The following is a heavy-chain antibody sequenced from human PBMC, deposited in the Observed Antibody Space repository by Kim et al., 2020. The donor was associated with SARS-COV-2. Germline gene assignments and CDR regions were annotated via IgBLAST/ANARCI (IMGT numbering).Heavy chain of an antibody. J-gene: IGHJ4*02. D-gene: IGHD6-19*01. V-gene: IGHV1-2*02. CDR2: MNPNSGGT. CDR1: GYTFTGYY. CDR3: VPGIAGAAPHYFDY. Sequence: ASVKVSCKASGYTFTGYYMHWVRQAPGQGLEWMGWMNPNSGGTNYAQKFQGRVTMTRDTSISTAYMELSRLRSDDTAVYYCVPGIAGAAPHYFDYWGQGTLVTVSS.